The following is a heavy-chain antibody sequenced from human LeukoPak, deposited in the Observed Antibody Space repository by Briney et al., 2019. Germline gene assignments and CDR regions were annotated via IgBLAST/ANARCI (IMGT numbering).Heavy chain of an antibody. J-gene: IGHJ4*02. CDR1: GGSISSYY. Sequence: PSETLSLTCTVSGGSISSYYWSWIRQPPGKGLEWIGYIYYSGSTNYTPSLKSRVTISVDTSKNQFSLKLSSVTAADTAVYYCARQGYYGSGSYYNYWGQGTLVTVSS. D-gene: IGHD3-10*01. CDR2: IYYSGST. CDR3: ARQGYYGSGSYYNY. V-gene: IGHV4-59*08.